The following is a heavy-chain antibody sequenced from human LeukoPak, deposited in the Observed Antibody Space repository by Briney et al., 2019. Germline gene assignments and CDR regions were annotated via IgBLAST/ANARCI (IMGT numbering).Heavy chain of an antibody. Sequence: PGGSLRLSCAASGFTFSSYSMNWVRQAPGKGLEWVSSISSSSSYIYYADSVKGRFTISRDNSKNTLYLQMNSLRAEDTAVYYCARDRGFGDYYYGMDVWGQGTTVTVSS. J-gene: IGHJ6*02. CDR2: ISSSSSYI. D-gene: IGHD3-3*01. V-gene: IGHV3-21*01. CDR3: ARDRGFGDYYYGMDV. CDR1: GFTFSSYS.